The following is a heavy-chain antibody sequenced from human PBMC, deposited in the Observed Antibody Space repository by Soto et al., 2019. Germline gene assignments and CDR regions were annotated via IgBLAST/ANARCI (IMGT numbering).Heavy chain of an antibody. J-gene: IGHJ4*02. V-gene: IGHV3-30-3*01. CDR2: ISYDGSNK. D-gene: IGHD3-22*01. CDR3: ATYYYDSSGYYYFVTSGRPEGNFDY. CDR1: GVTFRSYA. Sequence: GGSLRLCCAYSGVTFRSYAMPWVRQAPGKGLEWVAVISYDGSNKYYADSVKGRFTISRDNSKNTLYLQMNSLRAEDTAVYYCATYYYDSSGYYYFVTSGRPEGNFDYWGQGTLVTVSS.